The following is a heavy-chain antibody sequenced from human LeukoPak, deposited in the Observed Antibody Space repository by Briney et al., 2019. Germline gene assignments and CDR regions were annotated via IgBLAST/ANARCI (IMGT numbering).Heavy chain of an antibody. J-gene: IGHJ4*02. CDR1: GGSISSYY. D-gene: IGHD4-23*01. CDR2: IYYSGST. V-gene: IGHV4-59*01. CDR3: ARGDDYGGNWEFDY. Sequence: SETLSLTCTVSGGSISSYYWSWIRQPPGKGLEWIGYIYYSGSTNYNPSLKSRVTISVDTSKNQFSLKLSSVTAADTAVYYCARGDDYGGNWEFDYWGQGTLVTVSS.